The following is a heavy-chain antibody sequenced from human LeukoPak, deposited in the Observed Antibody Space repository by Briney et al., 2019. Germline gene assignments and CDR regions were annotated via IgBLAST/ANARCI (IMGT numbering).Heavy chain of an antibody. V-gene: IGHV4-39*01. D-gene: IGHD3-3*01. J-gene: IGHJ4*02. CDR1: GGSINSNNYY. CDR3: QARYLEWLLEY. Sequence: SETLSLTCTVSGGSINSNNYYWGWIRQPPGKGLEWIGSIYSSGSAYYNPSLKSRVTISVDTSKNQFSLRLSSVTAADTAVYYCQARYLEWLLEYWGQGTLVTVSS. CDR2: IYSSGSA.